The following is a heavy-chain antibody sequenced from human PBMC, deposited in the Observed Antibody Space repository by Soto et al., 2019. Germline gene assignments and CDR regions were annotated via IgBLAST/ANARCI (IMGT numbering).Heavy chain of an antibody. CDR3: ARQSWGNYGSGRKGFDY. CDR2: IYYSGNT. CDR1: GGSISSSSYY. J-gene: IGHJ4*02. D-gene: IGHD3-10*01. Sequence: QLLESGPGLVKSSETLSLTCTVSGGSISSSSYYWGWIRQPPGKGLEWIGSIYYSGNTYYNPSLKSRVTISVDTSKNQFSLKLSSVNAADTAVYYCARQSWGNYGSGRKGFDYWGQGTLVTVSS. V-gene: IGHV4-39*01.